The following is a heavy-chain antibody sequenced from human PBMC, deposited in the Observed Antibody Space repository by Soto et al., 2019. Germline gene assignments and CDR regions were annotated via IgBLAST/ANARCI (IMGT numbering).Heavy chain of an antibody. CDR3: ARSRGLNYGDYSRHRFFDY. V-gene: IGHV4-34*01. J-gene: IGHJ4*02. CDR2: INHSGST. CDR1: GGSFSGYY. Sequence: SETLSLTCVVYGGSFSGYYWSWIRQPPGKGLEWIGEINHSGSTNYNPSLKSRVTISVDTSKNQFSLKLSSVTAADTAVYYCARSRGLNYGDYSRHRFFDYWGQGTLVTVSS. D-gene: IGHD4-17*01.